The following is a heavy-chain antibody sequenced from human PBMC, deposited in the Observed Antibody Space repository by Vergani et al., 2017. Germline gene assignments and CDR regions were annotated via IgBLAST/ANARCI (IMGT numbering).Heavy chain of an antibody. CDR2: IYYSGST. D-gene: IGHD3-10*01. J-gene: IGHJ6*02. CDR3: ARDTKLRFGELSYYYYYGMDV. CDR1: GGSISSYY. V-gene: IGHV4-59*01. Sequence: QVQLQESGPGLVKPSETLSLTCTVSGGSISSYYWSWIRQPPGKGLEWIGYIYYSGSTNYNPSLKSRVTISVDTSKNQFSLKLSSVTAADTAVYYCARDTKLRFGELSYYYYYGMDVWGQGTTVTVSS.